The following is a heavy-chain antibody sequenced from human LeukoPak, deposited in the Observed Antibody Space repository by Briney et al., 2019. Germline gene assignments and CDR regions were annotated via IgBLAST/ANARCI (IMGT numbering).Heavy chain of an antibody. CDR2: IIPIFGTA. D-gene: IGHD3-22*01. CDR1: GGTFSSFT. CDR3: AEEEYYYDSSGYLGGFDY. J-gene: IGHJ4*02. Sequence: SVKVSCKTSGGTFSSFTISWVRQAPGQGLEWMGGIIPIFGTANYAQKFQGRVTITADESTSTAYMELSSLRSEDTAVYYCAEEEYYYDSSGYLGGFDYWGQGTLVTVSS. V-gene: IGHV1-69*13.